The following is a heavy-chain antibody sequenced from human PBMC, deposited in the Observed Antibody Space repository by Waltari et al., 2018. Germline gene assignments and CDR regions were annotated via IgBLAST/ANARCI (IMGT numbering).Heavy chain of an antibody. Sequence: VQLVESGGGLVQPGGSLQFSCAASGFPFSGSAMHWVRQASGKGLEWVGRIRSKAHKYATAYAASVKGRFTISRDDSKNTAYLQMNSLKTEDTAVYYCTRQEPWRFDPWGQGTLVTVSS. D-gene: IGHD1-1*01. CDR3: TRQEPWRFDP. V-gene: IGHV3-73*01. CDR2: IRSKAHKYAT. CDR1: GFPFSGSA. J-gene: IGHJ5*02.